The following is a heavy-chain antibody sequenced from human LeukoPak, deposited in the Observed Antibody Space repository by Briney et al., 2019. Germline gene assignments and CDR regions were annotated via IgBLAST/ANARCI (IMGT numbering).Heavy chain of an antibody. D-gene: IGHD3-10*01. J-gene: IGHJ5*02. Sequence: GSSVKVSCKASGGTFSSYAISWVRQAPGQGLEWVGRIIPILGIANYAQKFQGRVTITADKSTSTAYMELSSLRSEDTAVYYCARHMVRGVIIGWFDPWGQGTLVTVSS. CDR2: IIPILGIA. CDR1: GGTFSSYA. CDR3: ARHMVRGVIIGWFDP. V-gene: IGHV1-69*04.